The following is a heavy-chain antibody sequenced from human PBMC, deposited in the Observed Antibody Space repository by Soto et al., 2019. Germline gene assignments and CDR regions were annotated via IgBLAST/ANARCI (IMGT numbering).Heavy chain of an antibody. CDR2: TYHRGRT. J-gene: IGHJ4*02. CDR1: GVSISSYF. CDR3: ARIGGYHGPLDY. Sequence: SETLSLTCSVSGVSISSYFWSWIRQAPGRGLEWIGYTYHRGRTNYSPSLKSRVAISLDTSENQFSLKVNSVTAADTAVYYCARIGGYHGPLDYWGQGTPVTVSS. V-gene: IGHV4-59*01. D-gene: IGHD6-25*01.